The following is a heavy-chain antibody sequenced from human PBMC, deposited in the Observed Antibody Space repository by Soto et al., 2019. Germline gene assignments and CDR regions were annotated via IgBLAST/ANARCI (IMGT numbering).Heavy chain of an antibody. CDR1: GFTFSSYA. J-gene: IGHJ6*02. D-gene: IGHD2-2*01. V-gene: IGHV3-30-3*01. CDR2: ISYDGSNK. CDR3: ARYPHCISTSCYGMDV. Sequence: QVQLVESGGGVVQPGRSLRLSCAASGFTFSSYAMHWVHQAPGKGLEWVAVISYDGSNKYYADSVKGRFTISRDNSKNTLYLQMNSLRAEDTAVYYCARYPHCISTSCYGMDVWGQGTTVTVSS.